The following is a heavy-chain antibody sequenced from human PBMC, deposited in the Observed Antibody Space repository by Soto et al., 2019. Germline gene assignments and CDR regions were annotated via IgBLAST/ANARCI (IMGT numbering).Heavy chain of an antibody. V-gene: IGHV4-59*08. D-gene: IGHD3-10*01. J-gene: IGHJ3*02. Sequence: PSETLSLTCTVSGGSISSYYWSWIRQPPGKGLKRIGYIYYSGSTNYNPSLKSRVTISVDTSKNQFSLKLSSVTAADTAVYYCAEGGITMVRGVIISAFDIWGQGTMVTVSS. CDR3: AEGGITMVRGVIISAFDI. CDR2: IYYSGST. CDR1: GGSISSYY.